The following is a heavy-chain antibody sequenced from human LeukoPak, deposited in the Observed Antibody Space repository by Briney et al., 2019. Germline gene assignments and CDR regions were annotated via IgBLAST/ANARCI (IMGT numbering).Heavy chain of an antibody. CDR2: IYYSGFT. J-gene: IGHJ5*02. Sequence: SETLTLTCAVYGGSFSGYYWSWIRQPPGKGLEYIGSIYYSGFTYYNPSLKNRVTISVDTSKNQFSLKLTSVTAVDTAVYYCARHGVPYSSGWYSWFDPWGQGSLVTVSS. CDR1: GGSFSGYY. D-gene: IGHD6-19*01. CDR3: ARHGVPYSSGWYSWFDP. V-gene: IGHV4-34*01.